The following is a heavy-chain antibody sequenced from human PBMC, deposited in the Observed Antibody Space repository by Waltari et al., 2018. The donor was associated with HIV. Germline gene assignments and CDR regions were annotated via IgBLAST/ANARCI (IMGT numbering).Heavy chain of an antibody. J-gene: IGHJ6*02. D-gene: IGHD1-7*01. CDR2: IYYSGST. Sequence: QVQLQESGPGLVKPSETLSLTCTVSGGSVSSGSYYWSWIRQPPGKGLEWIGYIYYSGSTNYNPSRKSRVTISVDTSKNQFSLKLSCVTAADTAVYYCAGGTTPSSHYYYGMDVWGRGTLVTVS. CDR3: AGGTTPSSHYYYGMDV. CDR1: GGSVSSGSYY. V-gene: IGHV4-61*01.